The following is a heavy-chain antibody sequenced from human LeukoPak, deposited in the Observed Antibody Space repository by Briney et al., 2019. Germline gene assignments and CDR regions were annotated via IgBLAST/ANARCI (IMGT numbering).Heavy chain of an antibody. CDR3: ASETYYYGSGSRYNGV. V-gene: IGHV4-4*02. CDR2: IYHSGST. D-gene: IGHD3-10*01. Sequence: SGTLSLTCAVSGGSISSSTWWSWVRKPPGKGLEWIGEIYHSGSTNYNPSLKSRVTISVDTSKNQFSLKVSSVTAADTAVYYCASETYYYGSGSRYNGVWGKGTTVTVSS. J-gene: IGHJ6*04. CDR1: GGSISSSTW.